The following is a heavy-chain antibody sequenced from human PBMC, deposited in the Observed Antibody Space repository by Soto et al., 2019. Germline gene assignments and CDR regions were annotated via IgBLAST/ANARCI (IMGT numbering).Heavy chain of an antibody. V-gene: IGHV1-69*13. CDR1: GGTFSSYA. Sequence: ASVKVSCKASGGTFSSYAISWVRQAPGQGLEWMGGIIPIFGTANYAQKFQGRVTITADESTSTAYMELSSLRSEDTAVYYCARGHPPVAGTSVSCWGKGTLVTVPS. D-gene: IGHD6-19*01. J-gene: IGHJ4*02. CDR3: ARGHPPVAGTSVSC. CDR2: IIPIFGTA.